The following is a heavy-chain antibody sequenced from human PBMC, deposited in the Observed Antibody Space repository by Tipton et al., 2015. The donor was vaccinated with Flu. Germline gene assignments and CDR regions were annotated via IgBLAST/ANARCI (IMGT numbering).Heavy chain of an antibody. CDR3: ARKGEIVVDDDAFDI. CDR1: GFTFSSYA. J-gene: IGHJ3*02. Sequence: SRRLSCAASGFTFSSYAMSWVRQAPGKGLEWVSAISGSGGSTYYADSVKGRFTISRDNSKNTLYLQMNSLRAEDTAVYYCARKGEIVVDDDAFDIWGQGTMVTVSS. D-gene: IGHD3-22*01. V-gene: IGHV3-23*01. CDR2: ISGSGGST.